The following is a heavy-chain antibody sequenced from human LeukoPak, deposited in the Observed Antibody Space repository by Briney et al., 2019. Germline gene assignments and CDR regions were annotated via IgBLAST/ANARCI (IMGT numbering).Heavy chain of an antibody. D-gene: IGHD3-9*01. Sequence: GGSLRLSCAASGFTFSTYWMTWVRQAPGKGLEWVATIKHDGSVTYYVGSVRGRFTISRDNAQNSLYLLMNSLRAEDTAVYYCARDPLRRYDYWGRGTLVTVSS. J-gene: IGHJ4*02. CDR2: IKHDGSVT. CDR3: ARDPLRRYDY. CDR1: GFTFSTYW. V-gene: IGHV3-7*04.